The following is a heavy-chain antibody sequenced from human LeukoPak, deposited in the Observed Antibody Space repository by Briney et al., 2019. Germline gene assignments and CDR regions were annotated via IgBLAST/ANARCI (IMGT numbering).Heavy chain of an antibody. V-gene: IGHV4-59*12. D-gene: IGHD3-3*01. CDR2: IYSSGSP. Sequence: SETLSLTCTVSGGSISGYYWSWIRQPPGKGLEWIGYIYSSGSPNYTPSLKSRVTISVDTSKNQFSLMLKSVTAADTAVYYCTSWSLDRYYFDYWGQGTLVTVSS. CDR3: TSWSLDRYYFDY. CDR1: GGSISGYY. J-gene: IGHJ4*02.